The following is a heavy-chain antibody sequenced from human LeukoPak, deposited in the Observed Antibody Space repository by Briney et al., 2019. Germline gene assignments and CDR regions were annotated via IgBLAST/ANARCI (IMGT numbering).Heavy chain of an antibody. CDR3: ARGREAARHDY. CDR2: INPNSGGT. J-gene: IGHJ4*02. V-gene: IGHV1-2*02. Sequence: ASVKVSCKASGYTFTTYRVHWVRQAPGQGLEWMGWINPNSGGTNYAQNFQGRVTMTRDTSISTAYMELSRLRSDDTAVYYCARGREAARHDYWGQGTLVTVSS. CDR1: GYTFTTYR. D-gene: IGHD6-6*01.